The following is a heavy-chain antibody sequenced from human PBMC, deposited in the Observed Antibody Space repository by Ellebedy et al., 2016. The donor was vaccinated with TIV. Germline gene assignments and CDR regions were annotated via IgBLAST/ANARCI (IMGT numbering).Heavy chain of an antibody. CDR3: AKEQSSSWYSFYFDY. CDR2: ISANGGTT. V-gene: IGHV3-23*01. J-gene: IGHJ4*02. D-gene: IGHD6-13*01. CDR1: GFTFSTYP. Sequence: PGGSLRLSCAASGFTFSTYPMTWVRQAPGKGLEWVSIISANGGTTYYADSVKGRFTISRDNSKNTLFLQMSSLRAEDTAVYFCAKEQSSSWYSFYFDYWGQGTLVTVSS.